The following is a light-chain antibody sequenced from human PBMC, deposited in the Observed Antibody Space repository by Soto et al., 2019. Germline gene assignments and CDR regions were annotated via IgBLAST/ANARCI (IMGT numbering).Light chain of an antibody. J-gene: IGKJ2*01. V-gene: IGKV1-5*03. CDR3: QQYNEFQYI. CDR1: QTISSR. CDR2: KAT. Sequence: IQMTQSPSSLSASVGDRVTITCRASQTISSRLAWYQHKPGQAPKLLIYKATYLHTGVASRFSGSGSGTEFILPISSLQPDDFAVYYCQQYNEFQYIFGQGTRLDI.